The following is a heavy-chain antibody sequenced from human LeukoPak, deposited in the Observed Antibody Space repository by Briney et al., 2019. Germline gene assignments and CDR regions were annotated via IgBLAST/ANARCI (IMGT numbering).Heavy chain of an antibody. CDR3: ARDLSFGELLFDY. J-gene: IGHJ4*02. V-gene: IGHV4-59*01. D-gene: IGHD3-16*01. Sequence: SETLSLTCTVSGGSISSYYWSSIRQPPGKGLEWIGYIYYSGSTNYNPSLKSRVTISVDTSKNQFSLKLSSVTATDTAVYYCARDLSFGELLFDYWGQGTLVTVSS. CDR1: GGSISSYY. CDR2: IYYSGST.